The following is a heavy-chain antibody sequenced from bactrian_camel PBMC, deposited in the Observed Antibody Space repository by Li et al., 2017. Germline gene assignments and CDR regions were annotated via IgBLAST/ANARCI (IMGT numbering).Heavy chain of an antibody. J-gene: IGHJ6*01. CDR1: LNPTSDYC. CDR3: ATNRPGKIISRACKHS. D-gene: IGHD8*01. Sequence: VQLVESGGGSEQAGGSLKLSCAASLNPTSDYCLGWFRQAPGKEREEVAAVYRGDGSTYYADSVKGRFTISRDNAKNTVYLQMSSLKPEDTAMYFCATNRPGKIISRACKHSWGQGTQVTVS. V-gene: IGHV3S40*01. CDR2: VYRGDGST.